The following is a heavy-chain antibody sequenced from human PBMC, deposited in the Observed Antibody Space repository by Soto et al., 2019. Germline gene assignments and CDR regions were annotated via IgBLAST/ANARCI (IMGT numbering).Heavy chain of an antibody. CDR3: ARVGVARELWYFDY. CDR1: GGSISSSSW. D-gene: IGHD1-26*01. J-gene: IGHJ4*02. CDR2: IYHTGNT. Sequence: SETLSLTCAVSGGSISSSSWWSWVRQPPGKGLEWIGEIYHTGNTNYNPSLESRVTISVDRSKNQFSLKLSSVTAADTAVYYCARVGVARELWYFDYWGQGTLVTVSS. V-gene: IGHV4-4*02.